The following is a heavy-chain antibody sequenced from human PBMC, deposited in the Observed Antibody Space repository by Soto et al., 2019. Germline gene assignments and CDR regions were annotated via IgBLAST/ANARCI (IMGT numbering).Heavy chain of an antibody. CDR2: MYQSGSA. J-gene: IGHJ4*02. CDR1: GYSISNGYY. CDR3: AGGPKLLLNYFDH. D-gene: IGHD3-10*01. Sequence: PSETLSLTCTVSGYSISNGYYWGWIRQPPGKGLEWIGSMYQSGSAYYNPSLKSRVTISLDTSKNQVSLRLSSVTAAVTSVYYCAGGPKLLLNYFDHWGQGALVTVSS. V-gene: IGHV4-38-2*02.